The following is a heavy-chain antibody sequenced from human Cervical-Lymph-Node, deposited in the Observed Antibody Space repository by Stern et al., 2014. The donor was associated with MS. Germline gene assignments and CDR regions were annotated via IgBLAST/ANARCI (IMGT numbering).Heavy chain of an antibody. CDR3: ARDYGDYAFDY. J-gene: IGHJ4*02. V-gene: IGHV5-51*01. D-gene: IGHD4-17*01. CDR1: GYSFTANW. Sequence: VQLVQSGAEVKKPGESLKISCKGSGYSFTANWIAWVRQMPGKGLEWMGIIYPGDSDTSYSPYFHGQVTISADKSISTAYLQWSSLKASDTAMYYCARDYGDYAFDYWGQGTLVTVSS. CDR2: IYPGDSDT.